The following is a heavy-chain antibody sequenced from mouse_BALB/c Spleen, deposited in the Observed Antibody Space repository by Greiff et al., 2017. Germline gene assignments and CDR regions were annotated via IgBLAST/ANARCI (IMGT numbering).Heavy chain of an antibody. CDR3: ARPSYAYAMDY. CDR1: GYAFTNYL. J-gene: IGHJ4*01. V-gene: IGHV1-54*01. D-gene: IGHD1-1*01. CDR2: INPGSGGT. Sequence: QVQLQQSGAELVRPGTSVKVSCKASGYAFTNYLIEWVKQRPGQGLEWIGVINPGSGGTNYNEKFKGKATLTADKSSSTAYMQLSSLTSDDSTVYFCARPSYAYAMDYWGQGTSVTVSS.